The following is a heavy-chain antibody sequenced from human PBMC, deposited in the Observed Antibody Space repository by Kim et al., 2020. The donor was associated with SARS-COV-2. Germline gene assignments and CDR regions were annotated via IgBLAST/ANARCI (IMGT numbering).Heavy chain of an antibody. V-gene: IGHV4-34*01. CDR1: GGSFSGYY. D-gene: IGHD3-22*01. CDR3: ARGDDSSGYYRIYYFYY. J-gene: IGHJ4*01. Sequence: SETLSLTCAVYGGSFSGYYWSWIRQPPGKGLEWIGEINHSGSTNYNPSLKSRVTISVDTSKNQFSLKLSSVTAADTAVYYCARGDDSSGYYRIYYFYYWG. CDR2: INHSGST.